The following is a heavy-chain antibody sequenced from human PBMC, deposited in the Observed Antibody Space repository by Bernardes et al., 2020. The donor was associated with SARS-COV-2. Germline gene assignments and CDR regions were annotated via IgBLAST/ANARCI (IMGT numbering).Heavy chain of an antibody. J-gene: IGHJ5*02. D-gene: IGHD3-10*01. CDR1: GFSVSSSW. Sequence: GGSLRLSCAASGFSVSSSWMHWVRQAPGTGLVWVSRITPDGTTTNYAASVKGRFTISRDNAKNTLFLHMNSLRDEDTAVYYCTRDTFGPSDTWGQGTLVTVSS. CDR3: TRDTFGPSDT. V-gene: IGHV3-74*01. CDR2: ITPDGTTT.